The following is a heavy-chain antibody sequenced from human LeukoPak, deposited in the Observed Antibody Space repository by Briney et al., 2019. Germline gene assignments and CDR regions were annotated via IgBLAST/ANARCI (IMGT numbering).Heavy chain of an antibody. V-gene: IGHV4-59*01. J-gene: IGHJ4*02. D-gene: IGHD3-22*01. CDR1: GGSISYYY. CDR2: IYYSGST. CDR3: ARGPYYVSSGYHEY. Sequence: PSESLSLTCTVSGGSISYYYWSWIRQSPGKGLEWIGYIYYSGSTNYNPSLKSRVTISVDTSKNQFSLKLSSVTAADTAVYYCARGPYYVSSGYHEYWGQGTLVTVSS.